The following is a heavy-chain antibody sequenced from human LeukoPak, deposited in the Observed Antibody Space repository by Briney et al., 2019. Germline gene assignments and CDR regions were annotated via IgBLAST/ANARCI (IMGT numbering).Heavy chain of an antibody. J-gene: IGHJ4*02. D-gene: IGHD6-6*01. CDR3: AKDYSSSSPLDY. V-gene: IGHV3-43*02. CDR1: GFTFDDYA. Sequence: PGGSLRLSCAASGFTFDDYAMHWVRQAPGKGLEWVSLISGDGSSTYYADSVKGRFTISRDNSKNSLYLQMNSLRTEGTALYYCAKDYSSSSPLDYWGQGTLVTVSS. CDR2: ISGDGSST.